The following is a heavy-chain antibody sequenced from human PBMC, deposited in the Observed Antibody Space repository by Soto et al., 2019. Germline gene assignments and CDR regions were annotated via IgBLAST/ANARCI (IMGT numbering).Heavy chain of an antibody. J-gene: IGHJ3*02. D-gene: IGHD7-27*01. CDR2: TYYRSKWYN. CDR3: ARSWGPSNWGYGLNAFDI. CDR1: GDSVSSNSAA. Sequence: SQTLSLTCAISGDSVSSNSAAWNWIRQSPSRGLEWLGRTYYRSKWYNDYAVSVKSRITINPETSKNQFSLQLNSVTPEDTAVYYCARSWGPSNWGYGLNAFDIWGQGTMVTVSS. V-gene: IGHV6-1*01.